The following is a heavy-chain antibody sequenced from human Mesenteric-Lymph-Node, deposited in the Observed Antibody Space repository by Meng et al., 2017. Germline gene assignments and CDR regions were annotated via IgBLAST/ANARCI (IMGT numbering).Heavy chain of an antibody. V-gene: IGHV1-2*06. CDR3: ARSAVSEYYFDY. CDR2: INPYTGGR. D-gene: IGHD2/OR15-2a*01. CDR1: GYNFAGNY. Sequence: ASVKVSCKASGYNFAGNYMHWVRQAPGQGLEWMGRINPYTGGRSFAQKFQGRVTMTRDTSISSVYMELSRLRSDDTAVYFCARSAVSEYYFDYWGQGTLVTVSS. J-gene: IGHJ4*02.